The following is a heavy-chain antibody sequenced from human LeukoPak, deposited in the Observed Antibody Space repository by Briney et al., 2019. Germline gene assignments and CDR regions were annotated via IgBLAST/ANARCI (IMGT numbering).Heavy chain of an antibody. CDR2: ISYDGSNK. J-gene: IGHJ4*02. D-gene: IGHD3-22*01. CDR3: ARAGYYVVGGYLDY. CDR1: GFTFSSYA. Sequence: GGSLRLSCAASGFTFSSYAMHWVRQAPGKGLEWVAVISYDGSNKYYADSVKGRFTISRDNSKNTLYLQMNSLRAEDTAVYYCARAGYYVVGGYLDYWGQGTLVTVSS. V-gene: IGHV3-30-3*01.